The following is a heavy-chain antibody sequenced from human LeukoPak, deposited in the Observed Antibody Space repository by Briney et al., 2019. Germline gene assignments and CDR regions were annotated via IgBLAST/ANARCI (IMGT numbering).Heavy chain of an antibody. V-gene: IGHV4-4*07. CDR3: AREIGSGRGYVWGSYRESSYNWFDP. Sequence: PSETLSLTCTVSGGSISSYYWSWIWQPAGKGLEWIVRIYTSGSTNYNPSLKSRVTMSVDTSKNQFSLKLSSVTAADTAVYYCAREIGSGRGYVWGSYRESSYNWFDPWGQGTLVTVSS. D-gene: IGHD3-16*02. J-gene: IGHJ5*02. CDR2: IYTSGST. CDR1: GGSISSYY.